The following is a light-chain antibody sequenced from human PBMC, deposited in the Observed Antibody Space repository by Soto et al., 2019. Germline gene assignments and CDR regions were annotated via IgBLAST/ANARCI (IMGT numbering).Light chain of an antibody. CDR1: QSITTGY. J-gene: IGKJ1*01. CDR2: GAS. Sequence: EIVLTQSPGSLSLSPGERATLSCRASQSITTGYLAWYQQKPGQAPRPLLYGASSRASGVPGRFSGGGSGTDFTLTISRQEPGDFAVYYCQHYGNSPTWTFGQGTKVEVK. V-gene: IGKV3-20*01. CDR3: QHYGNSPTWT.